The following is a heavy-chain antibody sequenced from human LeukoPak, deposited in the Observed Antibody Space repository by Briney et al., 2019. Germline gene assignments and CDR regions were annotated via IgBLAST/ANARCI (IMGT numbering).Heavy chain of an antibody. CDR1: GGSISSSSYY. CDR2: IYYSGST. Sequence: SETLSLTCTVSGGSISSSSYYWGWTRQPPGKGLEWIGSIYYSGSTYYNPSLKSRVTISVDTSKNQFSLKLSSVTAADTAVYYCARQQWELLSHWFDPWGQGTLVTVSS. CDR3: ARQQWELLSHWFDP. V-gene: IGHV4-39*01. D-gene: IGHD1-26*01. J-gene: IGHJ5*02.